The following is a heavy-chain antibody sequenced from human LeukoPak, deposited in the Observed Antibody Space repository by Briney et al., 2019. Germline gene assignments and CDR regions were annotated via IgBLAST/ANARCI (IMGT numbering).Heavy chain of an antibody. CDR3: ARGLADNWFDP. CDR2: INHSGST. Sequence: SETLSLTCAVYGGSFSGYYWSWIRQPPGKGLEWIGEINHSGSTNYNPSLKSRVTISVDTSKNQFSLKLSSVTAADTAVYYCARGLADNWFDPWGQGTLSPSPQ. J-gene: IGHJ5*02. CDR1: GGSFSGYY. V-gene: IGHV4-34*01.